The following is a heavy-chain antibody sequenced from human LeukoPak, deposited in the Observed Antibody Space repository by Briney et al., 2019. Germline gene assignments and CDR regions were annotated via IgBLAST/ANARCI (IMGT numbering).Heavy chain of an antibody. J-gene: IGHJ6*03. CDR3: ARVLSGSYYWWPNYYYYYMDV. Sequence: GASVKVSCKASGYTFTGYYMHWVRQAPGQGLEWMGWMNPNSGNTGYAQKFQGRVTITRNTSISTAYMELSSLRSEDTAVYYCARVLSGSYYWWPNYYYYYMDVWGKGTTVTVSS. D-gene: IGHD1-26*01. V-gene: IGHV1-8*03. CDR1: GYTFTGYY. CDR2: MNPNSGNT.